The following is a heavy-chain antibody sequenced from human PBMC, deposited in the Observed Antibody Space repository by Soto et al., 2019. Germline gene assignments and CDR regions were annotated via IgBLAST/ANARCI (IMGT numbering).Heavy chain of an antibody. Sequence: QVQLQESGPGLVKPSGTLSLTCAFSGGSFTSNNWWTWVLQPPGQGLEWIGEIYRTVSTNYNPSLKTRVTIPLDKSENQFSLKVTSLTAADTAVYYCASRAPGTSVDYWGQGTLFTVSS. CDR3: ASRAPGTSVDY. CDR2: IYRTVST. D-gene: IGHD1-7*01. J-gene: IGHJ4*02. CDR1: GGSFTSNNW. V-gene: IGHV4-4*02.